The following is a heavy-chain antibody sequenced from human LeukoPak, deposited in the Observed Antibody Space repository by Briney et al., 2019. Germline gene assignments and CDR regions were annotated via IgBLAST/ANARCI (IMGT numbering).Heavy chain of an antibody. D-gene: IGHD3-16*01. CDR3: ARGGHFFDV. CDR2: IYTTGST. Sequence: SETLSLTCTVSGGSISSYYWSWLRQPAGKGLECLGVIYTTGSTNYNPSLKSRVTVSRDTSKNQFSLKLTSVTAADTAVYYCARGGHFFDVWGKGTTVTVSS. V-gene: IGHV4-4*07. J-gene: IGHJ6*03. CDR1: GGSISSYY.